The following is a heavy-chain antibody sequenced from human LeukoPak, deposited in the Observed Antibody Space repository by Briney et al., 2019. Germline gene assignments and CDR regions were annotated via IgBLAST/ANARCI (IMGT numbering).Heavy chain of an antibody. CDR2: LSDSGGST. CDR1: GFTFSSYA. Sequence: GGSLRLSCAASGFTFSSYAMSWVRRAPGEGLEWVSGLSDSGGSTYYADSVKGRFTISRDNSKNTLYLQMSSLRAEDTAVYYCAKLRYSSGWYRADYFDYWGQGTLVTVSS. J-gene: IGHJ4*02. CDR3: AKLRYSSGWYRADYFDY. V-gene: IGHV3-23*01. D-gene: IGHD6-19*01.